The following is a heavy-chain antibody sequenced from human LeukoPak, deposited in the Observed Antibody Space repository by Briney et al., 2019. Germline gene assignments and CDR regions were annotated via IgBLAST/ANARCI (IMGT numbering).Heavy chain of an antibody. CDR3: VRGRGGDGYNWLCYFDY. CDR2: ISYDGSNK. V-gene: IGHV3-30-3*01. D-gene: IGHD5-24*01. CDR1: GFTFSSYA. J-gene: IGHJ4*02. Sequence: GGSLRLSCAASGFTFSSYAMHWVRQAPGKGLEWVAVISYDGSNKYYADSVKGRSTISRDNSKNTLYLQMNSLRSEDTAVYYCVRGRGGDGYNWLCYFDYWGQGTLVTVSS.